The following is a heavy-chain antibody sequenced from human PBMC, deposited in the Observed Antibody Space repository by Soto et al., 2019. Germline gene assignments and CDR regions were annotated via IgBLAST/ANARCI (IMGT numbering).Heavy chain of an antibody. Sequence: QVQLQESGPGLVKPSGTLSLTCAVSGGSISSSNWWSWVRQPPGKGLEWIGEIYHSGSTNYNPSLKSRVTISVDTSKNQFSLKLSSVTAADTAVYYCARDKRGYSYGSYFDYWGQGTLVTVSS. CDR2: IYHSGST. D-gene: IGHD5-18*01. V-gene: IGHV4-4*02. CDR3: ARDKRGYSYGSYFDY. CDR1: GGSISSSNW. J-gene: IGHJ4*02.